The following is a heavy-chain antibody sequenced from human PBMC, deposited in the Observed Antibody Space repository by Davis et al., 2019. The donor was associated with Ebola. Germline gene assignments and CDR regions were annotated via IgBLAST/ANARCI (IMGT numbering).Heavy chain of an antibody. CDR2: IGPSSVNI. CDR3: EREGSSEWYHWKDY. Sequence: GESLKISCVVSGFTASRNYMSWVRQAPGKGLEWVSYIGPSSVNIFYADSVKGRFTISGDDAKNSVFLQMNSLGDEDTAVYYCEREGSSEWYHWKDYWGQGTLVTVSS. V-gene: IGHV3-48*02. CDR1: GFTASRNY. D-gene: IGHD1-1*01. J-gene: IGHJ4*02.